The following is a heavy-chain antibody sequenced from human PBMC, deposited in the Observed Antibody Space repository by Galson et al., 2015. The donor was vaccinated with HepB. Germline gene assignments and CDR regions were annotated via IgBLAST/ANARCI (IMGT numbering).Heavy chain of an antibody. CDR2: LSGSADHT. CDR3: AKAGAARHLSSLDS. V-gene: IGHV3-23*01. CDR1: GFTFSNYA. Sequence: SLRLSCAASGFTFSNYAMSWVRQAPGMGLEWVSTLSGSADHTYYADSVKGRFTISRDNSKNTLYLQVNSLRAEDTAVYYCAKAGAARHLSSLDSWGQGTLVTVSS. J-gene: IGHJ4*02. D-gene: IGHD6-6*01.